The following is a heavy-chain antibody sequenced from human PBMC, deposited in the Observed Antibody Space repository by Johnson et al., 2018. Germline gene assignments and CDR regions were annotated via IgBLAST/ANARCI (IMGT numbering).Heavy chain of an antibody. CDR1: GLTFSSYG. J-gene: IGHJ3*02. V-gene: IGHV3-33*01. Sequence: VQLWETGGGVVQPGRSLRLSCAASGLTFSSYGMHWVRQAPGKGLEWVAVIWFYGSKKYHVDSVKGRFTMPRDNSKNTLYLQMNSLSAEDTAVYYCARGMADSYDSSGYYPGAFDIWGQGTMVTVSS. CDR3: ARGMADSYDSSGYYPGAFDI. CDR2: IWFYGSKK. D-gene: IGHD3-22*01.